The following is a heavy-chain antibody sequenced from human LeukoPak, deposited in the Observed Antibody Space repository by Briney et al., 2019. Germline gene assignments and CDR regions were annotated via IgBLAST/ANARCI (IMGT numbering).Heavy chain of an antibody. CDR3: VRVLRPGSSSRDYNWFDP. V-gene: IGHV5-51*01. D-gene: IGHD6-6*01. CDR2: IYPGDSDT. J-gene: IGHJ5*02. CDR1: AYSFTYYW. Sequence: GESLKISCKGSAYSFTYYWIGWVRQMPGKGLEWMGIIYPGDSDTRYSPSFQGQVTISADKSISTAYLQWASLKASDTVMYYCVRVLRPGSSSRDYNWFDPWGQGTLVTVSS.